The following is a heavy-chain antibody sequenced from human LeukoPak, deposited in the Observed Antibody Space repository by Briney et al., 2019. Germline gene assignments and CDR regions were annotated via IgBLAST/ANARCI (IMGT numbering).Heavy chain of an antibody. Sequence: PGGSLRLSCAASGFTFSSYAMSWVRQAPGKGLEWVSAISGGGGSTYYADSVKGRFTISRDNSRNTLYLQMNSLRAEDTAVYYCAKDPLWFGELSWAFDYWGQGTLVTVSS. V-gene: IGHV3-23*01. J-gene: IGHJ4*02. CDR1: GFTFSSYA. CDR2: ISGGGGST. D-gene: IGHD3-10*01. CDR3: AKDPLWFGELSWAFDY.